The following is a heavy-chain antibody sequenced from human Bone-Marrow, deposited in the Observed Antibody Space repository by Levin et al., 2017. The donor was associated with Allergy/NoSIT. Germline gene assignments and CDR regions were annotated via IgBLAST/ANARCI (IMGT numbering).Heavy chain of an antibody. D-gene: IGHD5/OR15-5a*01. CDR2: INPSGGSK. V-gene: IGHV1-46*01. CDR1: GYTFTSYY. J-gene: IGHJ6*02. Sequence: PVASVKVSCKASGYTFTSYYIHWVRQAPGQGLEWMGLINPSGGSKSYAQKFQGRFTMTREMSTTTVYMELSSLRSEDTALYYCAREWGPGGLILSPTYGMDVWGQGTTVTVSS. CDR3: AREWGPGGLILSPTYGMDV.